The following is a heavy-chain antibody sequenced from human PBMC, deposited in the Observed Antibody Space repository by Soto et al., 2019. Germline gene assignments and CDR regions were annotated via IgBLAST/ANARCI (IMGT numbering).Heavy chain of an antibody. CDR2: INHSGST. CDR3: ARSLRGGIAAARRPTGPFDI. J-gene: IGHJ3*02. D-gene: IGHD6-13*01. Sequence: QVQLQQWGAGLLKPSETLSLTCAVYGGSFSGYYWSWIRQPPGKGLEWIGEINHSGSTNYNPSLKSRVTISVDTSKNQFSLKLSSVTAADTAVYYCARSLRGGIAAARRPTGPFDIWGQGTLVTVSS. CDR1: GGSFSGYY. V-gene: IGHV4-34*01.